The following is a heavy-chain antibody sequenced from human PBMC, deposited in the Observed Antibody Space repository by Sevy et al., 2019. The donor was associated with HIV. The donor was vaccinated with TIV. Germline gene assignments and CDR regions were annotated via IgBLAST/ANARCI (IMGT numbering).Heavy chain of an antibody. Sequence: GGSLRLSCAAAGFNFNNYAMTWVRQAPGKGLEWVASIFNDGKTKYYGDPVKGRFTISRDDSKNTLYLQMDSLRAEDTAVYYCARESGSDWYLDSWGQGTLVTVSS. CDR2: IFNDGKTK. CDR3: ARESGSDWYLDS. CDR1: GFNFNNYA. J-gene: IGHJ4*02. V-gene: IGHV3-33*08. D-gene: IGHD2-21*02.